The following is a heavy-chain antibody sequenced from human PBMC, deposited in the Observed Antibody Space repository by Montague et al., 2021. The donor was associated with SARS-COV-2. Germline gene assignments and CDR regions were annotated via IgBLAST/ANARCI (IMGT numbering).Heavy chain of an antibody. J-gene: IGHJ6*02. CDR1: GGSFSGYY. V-gene: IGHV4-34*01. Sequence: SETLSLTCAVYGGSFSGYYWSWIRQPPGKGLEWIGEINHSGRTHYNPSLKSRVTISVDASKNQFSLKLSSVTAADTAVYYCAREESGFDYYYGMDVWGQGTMVTVSS. CDR2: INHSGRT. D-gene: IGHD3-3*01. CDR3: AREESGFDYYYGMDV.